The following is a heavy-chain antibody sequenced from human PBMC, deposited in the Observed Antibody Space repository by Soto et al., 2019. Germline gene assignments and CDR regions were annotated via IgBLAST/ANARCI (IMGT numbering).Heavy chain of an antibody. CDR1: GFTFSTSW. Sequence: EVQLVESGGDLIQPGGSLRISCAASGFTFSTSWMHWVRQTPGEGLAWVSRINSDGTTINYADSVKGRFTISRDNAKNTLYLQMNSLRADDTAVYYCTRAGSYRFDYSGQGTLVTVSS. V-gene: IGHV3-74*01. D-gene: IGHD1-26*01. J-gene: IGHJ4*02. CDR2: INSDGTTI. CDR3: TRAGSYRFDY.